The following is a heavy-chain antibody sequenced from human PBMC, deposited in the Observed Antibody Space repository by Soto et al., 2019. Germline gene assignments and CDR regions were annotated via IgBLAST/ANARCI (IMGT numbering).Heavy chain of an antibody. CDR2: IYYSGST. V-gene: IGHV4-30-4*01. J-gene: IGHJ5*02. Sequence: QVQLQESGPGLVKPSQTLSLTCTVSGGSISSGDYYWSWIRQPPGKGLEWIGYIYYSGSTYYNPSLKRRVTISVDPSKNQFSLKLSSVTAADTAVYYCARDQLGYCSGGSCYRFDPWGQGTLVTVSS. CDR1: GGSISSGDYY. D-gene: IGHD2-15*01. CDR3: ARDQLGYCSGGSCYRFDP.